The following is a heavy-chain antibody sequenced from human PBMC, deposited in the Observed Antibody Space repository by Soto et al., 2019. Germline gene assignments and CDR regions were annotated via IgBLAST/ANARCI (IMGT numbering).Heavy chain of an antibody. CDR1: GFTFSSYS. CDR3: ARDGSGSYYGNGFDY. Sequence: GGSLRLSCAASGFTFSSYSMNWVRQAPGKGLEWVSSISSSSSYIYYADSVKGRFTISRDNAKNSLYLQMNSLRAEDTAVYDCARDGSGSYYGNGFDYWGQGTLVTVSS. J-gene: IGHJ4*02. CDR2: ISSSSSYI. D-gene: IGHD3-10*01. V-gene: IGHV3-21*01.